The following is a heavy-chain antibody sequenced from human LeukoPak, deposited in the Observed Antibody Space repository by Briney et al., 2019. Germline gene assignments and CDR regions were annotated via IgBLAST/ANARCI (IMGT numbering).Heavy chain of an antibody. Sequence: SETLTLTCTVSGGSISTCNKYWGRIRQPPGTGLEWFGNICYSGSSYYSSSLKSRVTISLDTSRNQFSLKLNSVSAADTAVYYCAKSNGYGLVGVWGQGTMVTVSS. J-gene: IGHJ3*01. V-gene: IGHV4-39*07. D-gene: IGHD3-10*01. CDR2: ICYSGSS. CDR3: AKSNGYGLVGV. CDR1: GGSISTCNKY.